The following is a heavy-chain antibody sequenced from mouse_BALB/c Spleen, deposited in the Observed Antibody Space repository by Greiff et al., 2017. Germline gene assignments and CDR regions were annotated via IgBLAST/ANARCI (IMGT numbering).Heavy chain of an antibody. V-gene: IGHV3-6*02. D-gene: IGHD2-1*01. J-gene: IGHJ4*01. CDR2: ISYDGSN. Sequence: EVQLQESGPGLVKPSQSLSLTCSVTGYSITSGYYWNWIRQFPGNKLEWMGYISYDGSNNYNPSLKNRISITRDTSKNQFFLKLNSVTTEDTATYYCARAPYGNYGRAMDYWGQGTSVTVSS. CDR1: GYSITSGYY. CDR3: ARAPYGNYGRAMDY.